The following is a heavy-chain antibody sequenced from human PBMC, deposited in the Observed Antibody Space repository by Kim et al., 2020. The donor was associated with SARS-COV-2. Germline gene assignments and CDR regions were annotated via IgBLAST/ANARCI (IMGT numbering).Heavy chain of an antibody. J-gene: IGHJ4*02. CDR2: IKEDGSHK. D-gene: IGHD1-26*01. V-gene: IGHV3-7*03. CDR1: GFTFSSYW. Sequence: GGSLRLSCAASGFTFSSYWMSWVRQAPGKGLEWVADIKEDGSHKDYVDSVKGRFVISTDNAKNELHLQMNSLRGEDTAVYFCARGGDWGQGTLVTVSS. CDR3: ARGGD.